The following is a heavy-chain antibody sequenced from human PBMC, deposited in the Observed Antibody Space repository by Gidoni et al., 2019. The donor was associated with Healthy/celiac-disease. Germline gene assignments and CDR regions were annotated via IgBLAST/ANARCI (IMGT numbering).Heavy chain of an antibody. Sequence: QLQLQESGPGLVKPSETLSLTCTVSGGPISSSSHYWGWIRQPPGKGLEWIGSIYYSGSTYYTPSLKSRVTISVDTSKNQFSLKLSSVTAADTAVYYCARGGVGSGSCYPKLNNWFDPWGQGTLVTVSS. CDR1: GGPISSSSHY. V-gene: IGHV4-39*07. CDR2: IYYSGST. D-gene: IGHD3-10*01. J-gene: IGHJ5*02. CDR3: ARGGVGSGSCYPKLNNWFDP.